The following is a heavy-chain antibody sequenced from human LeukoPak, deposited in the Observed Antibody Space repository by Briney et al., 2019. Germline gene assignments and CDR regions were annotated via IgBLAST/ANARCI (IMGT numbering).Heavy chain of an antibody. J-gene: IGHJ6*02. CDR2: IRSKANSYAT. Sequence: GGSLRLSCAASGVTFSGSAIHWVRQASGIGLEWIGRIRSKANSYATTYVASVKGRFTFSRDDSKNTAYLQMNSLKTEDTAVYYCLSSTVTSVRGCMDVWGQGTTVTVSS. CDR3: LSSTVTSVRGCMDV. CDR1: GVTFSGSA. D-gene: IGHD4-17*01. V-gene: IGHV3-73*01.